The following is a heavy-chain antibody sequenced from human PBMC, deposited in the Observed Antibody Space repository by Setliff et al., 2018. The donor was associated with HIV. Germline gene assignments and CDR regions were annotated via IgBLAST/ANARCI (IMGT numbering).Heavy chain of an antibody. CDR2: MTPYSGNT. J-gene: IGHJ4*01. D-gene: IGHD2-15*01. Sequence: ASVKVSCKASATFTNVDIHWLRRATGQGLEWMGWMTPYSGNTGYAQKFQGRVSMTRNTSISTAYMELSSLRSEDTAVYYCARVGSYWTQFDYWGQGTLVTVSS. CDR1: ATFTNVD. CDR3: ARVGSYWTQFDY. V-gene: IGHV1-8*01.